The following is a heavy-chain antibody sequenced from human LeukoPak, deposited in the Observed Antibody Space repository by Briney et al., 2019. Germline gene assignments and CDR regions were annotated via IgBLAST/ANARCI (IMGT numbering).Heavy chain of an antibody. J-gene: IGHJ4*02. CDR2: IYYSGST. D-gene: IGHD5-18*01. Sequence: PSETLSLTCTVSGGSISSSSYYWGWIRQPPGKGLEWIGSIYYSGSTYYNPSLKSRVTISVDTSKNQFSLKLSSVTAADTAVYYCASLGYSYGYGFDYWGQGTLVTVSP. V-gene: IGHV4-39*01. CDR3: ASLGYSYGYGFDY. CDR1: GGSISSSSYY.